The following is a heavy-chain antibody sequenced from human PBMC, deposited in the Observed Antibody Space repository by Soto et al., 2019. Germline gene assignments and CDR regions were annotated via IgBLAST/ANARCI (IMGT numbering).Heavy chain of an antibody. Sequence: ASVKVSCKASGYTFTSYYMHWVRQAPGQGLEWMGIINPSGGSTSYAQKFQGRVTMTRDTSTSTVCMELSSLRSEDTAVYYCARAEGIAVAGTQVDVWGQGTTVTVSS. J-gene: IGHJ6*02. CDR3: ARAEGIAVAGTQVDV. CDR1: GYTFTSYY. D-gene: IGHD6-19*01. CDR2: INPSGGST. V-gene: IGHV1-46*01.